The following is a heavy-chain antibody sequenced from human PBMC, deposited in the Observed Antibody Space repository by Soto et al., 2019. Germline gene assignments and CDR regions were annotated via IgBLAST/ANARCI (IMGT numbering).Heavy chain of an antibody. J-gene: IGHJ4*02. V-gene: IGHV4-31*03. D-gene: IGHD2-8*02. CDR1: GGSISSGGYY. CDR3: ARDKITGLFDY. Sequence: PSETLSLTCTVSGGSISSGGYYWSWIRQHPGKGLEWIGEIYHSGSTNYNPSLKSRVTISVDTSKNQFSLKLTSVTAADTAVYYCARDKITGLFDYWGQGTLVTVSS. CDR2: IYHSGST.